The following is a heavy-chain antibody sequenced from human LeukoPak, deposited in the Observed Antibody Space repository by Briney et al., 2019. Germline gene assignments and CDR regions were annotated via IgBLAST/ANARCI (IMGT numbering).Heavy chain of an antibody. J-gene: IGHJ4*02. CDR2: IYYSGST. D-gene: IGHD4-17*01. V-gene: IGHV4-61*01. CDR3: ASGDYGGNFDY. Sequence: SETLSLTCTVSCGSVSIGSYYWSWIRQPPGKGLEWIGYIYYSGSTNYNPSLKSRVTISVDTSKNQFSLKLSSVTAADTAVYYCASGDYGGNFDYWGQGTLVTVSS. CDR1: CGSVSIGSYY.